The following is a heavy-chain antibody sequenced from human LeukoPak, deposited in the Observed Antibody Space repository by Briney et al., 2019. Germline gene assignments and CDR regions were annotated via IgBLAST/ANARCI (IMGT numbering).Heavy chain of an antibody. CDR2: INPNSGGT. V-gene: IGHV1-2*02. CDR1: GYTFTGYY. J-gene: IGHJ4*02. CDR3: ARDNYYDSSGYSWSDY. D-gene: IGHD3-22*01. Sequence: GASVKVSCKASGYTFTGYYMHWVRQAPGQGLEWMGWINPNSGGTNYAQKFQGRVTMTRDTSISTAYMELSGLRSDDTAVYYCARDNYYDSSGYSWSDYWGQGTLVTVSS.